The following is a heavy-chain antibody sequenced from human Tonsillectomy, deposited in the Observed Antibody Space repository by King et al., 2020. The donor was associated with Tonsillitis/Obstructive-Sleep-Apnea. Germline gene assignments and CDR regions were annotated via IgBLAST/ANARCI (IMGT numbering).Heavy chain of an antibody. CDR2: ISYAGSNK. CDR1: GFTFSNYA. V-gene: IGHV3-30*04. J-gene: IGHJ6*03. D-gene: IGHD2-2*02. Sequence: VQLVESGGGVVQPGRSLRVSCAASGFTFSNYAMHWVRQAPGKGLEWVAVISYAGSNKYYAESVKGRFTISRDNSKNTLYLQMNSLRAEDTAVYYCARGKGCSSTSCYSLYYYYYYMDVWGKGTTVTVS. CDR3: ARGKGCSSTSCYSLYYYYYYMDV.